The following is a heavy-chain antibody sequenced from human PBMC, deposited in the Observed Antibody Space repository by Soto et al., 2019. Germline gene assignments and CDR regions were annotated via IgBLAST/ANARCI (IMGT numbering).Heavy chain of an antibody. J-gene: IGHJ5*02. V-gene: IGHV1-69*06. Sequence: SVKVSCKASGGTFSSYAISWVRQAPGQGLEWMGGIIPIFGTANYAQKFQGRVTITADKSTSTAYMELSSLRSEDTAVYYCARAHVAIPAALSYNWFDPWGQGTLVTVSS. CDR3: ARAHVAIPAALSYNWFDP. CDR1: GGTFSSYA. D-gene: IGHD2-2*01. CDR2: IIPIFGTA.